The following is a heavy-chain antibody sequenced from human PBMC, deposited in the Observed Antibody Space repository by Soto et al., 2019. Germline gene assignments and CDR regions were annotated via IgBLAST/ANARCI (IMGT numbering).Heavy chain of an antibody. CDR2: ISGSGGST. V-gene: IGHV3-23*01. J-gene: IGHJ3*02. Sequence: GGSLRLSCAASGFTFSSYAMSWVRQAPGKGLEWVSAISGSGGSTYYADSVKGRFTSSRNNSKNTLYLQMNSLRAEDTAVNYCAERRPRGYADYVDVGAFDIWGQGTMVTVSS. CDR3: AERRPRGYADYVDVGAFDI. D-gene: IGHD4-17*01. CDR1: GFTFSSYA.